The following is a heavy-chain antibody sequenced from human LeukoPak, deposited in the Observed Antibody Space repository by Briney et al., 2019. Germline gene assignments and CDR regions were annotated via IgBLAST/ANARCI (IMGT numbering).Heavy chain of an antibody. CDR2: INPDGSST. Sequence: GGSLRLSCAASGFTFSTYWMHWVRQVPGKGLVWVSRINPDGSSTHYADSVRGRFTISRDNAKNTLYVQMDTLRAEDTAMYYCVREGGTSSWYFRGFDYWGQGTLVTVSS. CDR3: VREGGTSSWYFRGFDY. V-gene: IGHV3-74*01. CDR1: GFTFSTYW. J-gene: IGHJ4*02. D-gene: IGHD6-13*01.